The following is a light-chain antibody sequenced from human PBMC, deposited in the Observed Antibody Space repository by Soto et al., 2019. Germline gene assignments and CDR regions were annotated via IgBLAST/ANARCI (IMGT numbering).Light chain of an antibody. Sequence: VLTKTPGTLSLSPGERATLSCRASQIVSSTYLAWFQQKAGQAPRLLIYGASTRATGMPDRFSGSGSGTDFTLTISGLEPEDFALYYCQQYGVTPPNTFGGGTKVEIK. V-gene: IGKV3-20*01. CDR2: GAS. CDR3: QQYGVTPPNT. J-gene: IGKJ4*01. CDR1: QIVSSTY.